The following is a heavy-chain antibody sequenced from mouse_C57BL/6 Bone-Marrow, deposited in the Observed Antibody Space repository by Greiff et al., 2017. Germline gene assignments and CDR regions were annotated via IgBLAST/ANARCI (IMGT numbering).Heavy chain of an antibody. D-gene: IGHD1-1*01. CDR1: GYTFTDYY. J-gene: IGHJ4*01. Sequence: EVKLQQSGPVLVKPGASVKMSCKASGYTFTDYYMNWVKQSHGKSLEWIGVINPYNGGTSYNQKFKGKATLTVDKSSSTAYMELNSLTSEDSAVYYCARRGGKYAMDYWGQGTSVTVSS. CDR3: ARRGGKYAMDY. CDR2: INPYNGGT. V-gene: IGHV1-19*01.